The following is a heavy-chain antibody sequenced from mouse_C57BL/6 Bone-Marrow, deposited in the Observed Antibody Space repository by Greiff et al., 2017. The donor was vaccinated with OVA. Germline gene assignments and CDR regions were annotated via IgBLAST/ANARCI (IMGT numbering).Heavy chain of an antibody. Sequence: QVQLQQPGAELVKPGASVKMSCKASGYTFTSYWITWVKQRPGQGLEWIGDIYPGSGSTNYNEKFKSKATLTVDTSSSTAYMQLSSLTSEDSAVYYCARGDKISSNRFAYWGQGTLVTVSA. CDR2: IYPGSGST. V-gene: IGHV1-55*01. J-gene: IGHJ3*01. CDR1: GYTFTSYW. D-gene: IGHD2-5*01. CDR3: ARGDKISSNRFAY.